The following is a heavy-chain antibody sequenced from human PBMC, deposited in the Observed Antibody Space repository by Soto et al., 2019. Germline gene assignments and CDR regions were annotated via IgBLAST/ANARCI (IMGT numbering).Heavy chain of an antibody. D-gene: IGHD3-22*01. J-gene: IGHJ6*02. V-gene: IGHV1-69*13. Sequence: SVKVSCKASGGTFSSYAISWVRQAPGQGLEWMGGIIPIFGTANYAQKFQGRVTITADESTSTAYMELSSLRSEDTAVYYCARGARVVTTYYYGMDVWGQGTTVTVSS. CDR2: IIPIFGTA. CDR1: GGTFSSYA. CDR3: ARGARVVTTYYYGMDV.